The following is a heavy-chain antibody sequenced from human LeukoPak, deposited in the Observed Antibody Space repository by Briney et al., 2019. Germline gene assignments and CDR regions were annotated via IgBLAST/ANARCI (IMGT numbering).Heavy chain of an antibody. Sequence: GASVKVSCKASGYTLTSYGFSWVRQAPGQGPEWMGWISGYNGNTNYAQNLQGRVTMTIDTSTSTAYMELRSLRSDDTAVYYCARDPAFRGAQMEYWGQGTLVTVSS. CDR1: GYTLTSYG. CDR2: ISGYNGNT. V-gene: IGHV1-18*01. D-gene: IGHD3-10*01. CDR3: ARDPAFRGAQMEY. J-gene: IGHJ4*02.